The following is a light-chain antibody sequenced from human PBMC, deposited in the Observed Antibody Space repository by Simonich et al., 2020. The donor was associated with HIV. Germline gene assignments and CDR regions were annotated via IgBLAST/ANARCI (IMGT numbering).Light chain of an antibody. J-gene: IGLJ7*01. CDR2: RDN. Sequence: QSVLTQPPSASGTPGQRVTISCSGSRSNNGSNYVYWYQQPPGTAPKLLIYRDNQRPSGVPDGFSGSKSGTSASLAISGLRSEDEADYYCAAWDDSLSGPVFGGGTQLTVL. CDR3: AAWDDSLSGPV. V-gene: IGLV1-47*01. CDR1: RSNNGSNY.